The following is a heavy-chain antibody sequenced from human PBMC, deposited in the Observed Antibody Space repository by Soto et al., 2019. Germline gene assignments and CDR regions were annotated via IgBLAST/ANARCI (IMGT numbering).Heavy chain of an antibody. D-gene: IGHD3-22*01. CDR2: IIPIFGTA. CDR1: LCSFCSYV. J-gene: IGHJ4*02. Sequence: VSCLPSLCSFCSYVIRWVRQAPGKGLEWMGGIIPIFGTANYAQKFQGRVTNTADESTSTAYMELSSLRSEDRAVYCCARPYESRGYHGSSVGYWGQGTLVTGSS. V-gene: IGHV1-69*01. CDR3: ARPYESRGYHGSSVGY.